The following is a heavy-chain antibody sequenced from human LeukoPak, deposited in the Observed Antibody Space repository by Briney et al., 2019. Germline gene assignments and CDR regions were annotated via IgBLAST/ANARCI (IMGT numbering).Heavy chain of an antibody. Sequence: GESLKISCKGSGYSFTSYWIGWVRQAPGQGLEWMGWINPNSGGTNYAQKFQGRVTMTRDTSISTAYMELSRLRSDDTAVYYCARDEGGRYCSSTSCYAPFFYWGQGTLVTVSS. V-gene: IGHV1-2*02. CDR3: ARDEGGRYCSSTSCYAPFFY. CDR2: INPNSGGT. J-gene: IGHJ4*02. CDR1: GYSFTSYW. D-gene: IGHD2-2*01.